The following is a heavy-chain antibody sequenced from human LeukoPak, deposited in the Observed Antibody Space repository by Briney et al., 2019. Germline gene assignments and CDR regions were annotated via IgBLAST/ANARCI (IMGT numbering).Heavy chain of an antibody. V-gene: IGHV4-30-2*01. D-gene: IGHD3-16*01. Sequence: PSETLSLTCAVSGGSISSGGYSWSWIRQPPGKGLEWIGYIYHSGSTYYNPSLKSRVTISVDTSKNQFSLKLSSVTAADTAVYYCARALGDYMDVWGKGTTVTVSS. CDR1: GGSISSGGYS. CDR3: ARALGDYMDV. CDR2: IYHSGST. J-gene: IGHJ6*03.